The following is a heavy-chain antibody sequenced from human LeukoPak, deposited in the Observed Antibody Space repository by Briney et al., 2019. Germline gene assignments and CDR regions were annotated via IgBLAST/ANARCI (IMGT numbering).Heavy chain of an antibody. D-gene: IGHD4-17*01. CDR2: MNPNSGNT. CDR1: GYTFTSYD. CDR3: ARDYDHTNNWFDP. V-gene: IGHV1-8*01. J-gene: IGHJ5*02. Sequence: GASVKVSCKASGYTFTSYDINWVRQATGQGLEWMGWMNPNSGNTGYAQKFQGRVTMTRNTSISTAYMELSSLRSEDTAVYYRARDYDHTNNWFDPWGQGTLVTVSS.